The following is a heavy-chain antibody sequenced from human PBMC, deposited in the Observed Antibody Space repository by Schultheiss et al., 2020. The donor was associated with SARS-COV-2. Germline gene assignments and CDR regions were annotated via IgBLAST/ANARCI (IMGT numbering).Heavy chain of an antibody. CDR2: ISYDGSNK. Sequence: GGSLRLSCTASGFTFSSYSMNWVRQAPGKGLEWVAVISYDGSNKYYADSVKGRFTISRDNSKNTLYLQMNSLRAEDTAVYYCAREGDYCSSTSCYTGYYMDVWGKGTTVTVSS. J-gene: IGHJ6*03. D-gene: IGHD2-2*02. CDR1: GFTFSSYS. CDR3: AREGDYCSSTSCYTGYYMDV. V-gene: IGHV3-30*03.